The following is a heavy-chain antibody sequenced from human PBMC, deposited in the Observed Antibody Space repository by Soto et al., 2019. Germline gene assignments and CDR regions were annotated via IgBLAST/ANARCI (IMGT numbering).Heavy chain of an antibody. CDR2: INPSGGST. J-gene: IGHJ4*02. D-gene: IGHD1-26*01. Sequence: QVQLVQSGAEVKKPGASVKVSCKASGYTFTSCYMHWARQAPGQGLEWMGIINPSGGSTNYAQKFQGRVTVTRDTSTSTVYMELSSLRSEDTAVYYCARADKGGSYWGQGTLVTVSS. CDR3: ARADKGGSY. V-gene: IGHV1-46*01. CDR1: GYTFTSCY.